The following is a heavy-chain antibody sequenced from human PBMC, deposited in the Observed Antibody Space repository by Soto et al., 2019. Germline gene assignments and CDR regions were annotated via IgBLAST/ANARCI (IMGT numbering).Heavy chain of an antibody. Sequence: EVQLVESGGGWVKPGGSLRLSCAASGFTFSNAWMSWVRQAPGKGLEWVGRIKSKTDGGTTDYAAPVKGRFTISRDDSKNTLYLQMNSLKTEDTAVYYCTTGTYYDFWSGYYPGGWFDPWGQGTLVTVSS. CDR3: TTGTYYDFWSGYYPGGWFDP. CDR2: IKSKTDGGTT. J-gene: IGHJ5*02. CDR1: GFTFSNAW. D-gene: IGHD3-3*01. V-gene: IGHV3-15*01.